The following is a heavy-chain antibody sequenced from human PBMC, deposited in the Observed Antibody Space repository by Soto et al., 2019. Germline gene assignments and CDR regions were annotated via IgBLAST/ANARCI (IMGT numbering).Heavy chain of an antibody. J-gene: IGHJ5*02. CDR2: TYFRSKWYN. V-gene: IGHV6-1*01. CDR3: AKGDNLGPQTGYAFDP. D-gene: IGHD5-12*01. CDR1: GDSVSSNTAS. Sequence: PSHTLSLTCAISGDSVSSNTASWNWIRQSPSRGLEWLGRTYFRSKWYNDYAVSVNSRIIINPDTTNKQFTLQLNSVTPEDTAVYFCAKGDNLGPQTGYAFDPWGQGIMVTVSS.